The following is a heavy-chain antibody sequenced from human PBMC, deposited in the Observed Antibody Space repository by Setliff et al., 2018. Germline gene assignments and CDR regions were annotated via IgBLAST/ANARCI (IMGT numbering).Heavy chain of an antibody. V-gene: IGHV4-38-2*02. J-gene: IGHJ6*03. CDR2: VYHSGSS. CDR1: GYPISRGFY. D-gene: IGHD2-2*01. CDR3: AREGRSSTRGWYMDA. Sequence: PSETLSLTCTVSGYPISRGFYWGWIRQSPGKGLEWIGSVYHSGSSYQNPSLRSRIAVSVDTSKNQFSLRLNSMTAADTAVYFCAREGRSSTRGWYMDAWGKGTSVTVSS.